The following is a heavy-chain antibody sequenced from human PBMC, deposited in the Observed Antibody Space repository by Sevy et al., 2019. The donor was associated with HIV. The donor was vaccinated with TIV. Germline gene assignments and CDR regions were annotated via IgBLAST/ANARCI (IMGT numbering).Heavy chain of an antibody. CDR2: INPNSGGT. Sequence: GESLKITCKASGYTFTDYFMHWVRQAPGQGLEWMGWINPNSGGTNYAQMFRGRVTMTRDTSISTAYMELSRLRSDDMAVYYCASLSGYYYDSSRYYNTDAFDIWGQGTMVTVSS. CDR1: GYTFTDYF. V-gene: IGHV1-2*02. J-gene: IGHJ3*02. D-gene: IGHD3-22*01. CDR3: ASLSGYYYDSSRYYNTDAFDI.